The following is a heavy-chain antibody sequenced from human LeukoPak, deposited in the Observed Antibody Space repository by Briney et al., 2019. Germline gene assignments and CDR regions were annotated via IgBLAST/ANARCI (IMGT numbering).Heavy chain of an antibody. CDR2: IYPGDSDT. V-gene: IGHV5-51*01. J-gene: IGHJ4*02. Sequence: PGGSLTLSCAASGFTLSSYWIAWVRQLPGKGLDWMGIIYPGDSDTRYSPSFQGQVTISADKSINTAYLQWSSLKASDTAIYYCAREKYVGRLTEYWGQGTLVTVSS. D-gene: IGHD2-15*01. CDR1: GFTLSSYW. CDR3: AREKYVGRLTEY.